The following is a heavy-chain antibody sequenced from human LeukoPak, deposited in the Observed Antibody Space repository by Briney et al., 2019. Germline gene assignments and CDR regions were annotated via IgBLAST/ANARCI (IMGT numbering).Heavy chain of an antibody. J-gene: IGHJ4*02. CDR3: ARARRVGATVGFDY. CDR1: GGSISSSSYY. V-gene: IGHV4-39*01. D-gene: IGHD1-26*01. Sequence: SETLSLTCTVSGGSISSSSYYWGWIRQPPGKGLVWIGSIYYSGSTYYNPSLKSRVTISVDTSKNQFSLKLSSVTAADTAVYYCARARRVGATVGFDYWGQGTLVTVSS. CDR2: IYYSGST.